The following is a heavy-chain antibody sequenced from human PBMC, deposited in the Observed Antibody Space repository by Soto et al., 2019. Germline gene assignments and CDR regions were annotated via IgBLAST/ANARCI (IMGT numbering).Heavy chain of an antibody. CDR3: ARDLGYDILTGYPRGGWFDS. J-gene: IGHJ5*01. D-gene: IGHD3-9*01. CDR2: ISSSSSYI. V-gene: IGHV3-21*01. Sequence: EVQLVESGGGLVKPGGSLRLSCAASGFTFSSYSMNWVRQAPGKGLEWVSSISSSSSYIYYADSVKGRFTISRDNAKNSLYLQMNSLRAEDTAVYYCARDLGYDILTGYPRGGWFDSWGQGTLVTVSS. CDR1: GFTFSSYS.